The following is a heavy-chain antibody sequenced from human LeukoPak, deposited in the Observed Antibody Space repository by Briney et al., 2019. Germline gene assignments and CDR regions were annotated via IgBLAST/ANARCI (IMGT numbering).Heavy chain of an antibody. V-gene: IGHV4-59*01. Sequence: PSETLSLTCTVSGGSLNSNYWSWIRQPPGKGLESIGYMHYTGNTNYNPSLKSRVTMSVDTSKNQFSLTLNSVTAADTAVYYCARHKYYDILTGYLGAFDIWGQGTMVTVSS. CDR2: MHYTGNT. CDR1: GGSLNSNY. CDR3: ARHKYYDILTGYLGAFDI. D-gene: IGHD3-9*01. J-gene: IGHJ3*02.